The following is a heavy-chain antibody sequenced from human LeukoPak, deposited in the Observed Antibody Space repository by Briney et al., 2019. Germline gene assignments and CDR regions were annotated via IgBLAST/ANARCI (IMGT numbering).Heavy chain of an antibody. D-gene: IGHD6-19*01. V-gene: IGHV4-4*07. CDR2: IYTSGST. J-gene: IGHJ3*02. CDR3: ARNKSLAVALVAFDI. CDR1: GGSISSYY. Sequence: SETLSLTCTVSGGSISSYYWGWIRQPAGKGLEWIGRIYTSGSTNYNPSLKSRVTMSVDTSKYQFSLKLSSVTAADTAVYYCARNKSLAVALVAFDIWGQGTMVTVSS.